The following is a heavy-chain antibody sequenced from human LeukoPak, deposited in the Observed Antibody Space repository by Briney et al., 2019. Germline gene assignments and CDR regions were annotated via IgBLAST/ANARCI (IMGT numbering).Heavy chain of an antibody. J-gene: IGHJ5*02. V-gene: IGHV4-59*01. D-gene: IGHD3-3*01. Sequence: PSETLSLTCTVSGGSISSYYWSWIRQPPGKGLEWIGYIYYSGSTNYNPSLKSRVTISVDTSKNQFSLKLSSVTAADTAVYYCARDHYDFWSGYRSLFDPWGQGTLVTVSS. CDR3: ARDHYDFWSGYRSLFDP. CDR1: GGSISSYY. CDR2: IYYSGST.